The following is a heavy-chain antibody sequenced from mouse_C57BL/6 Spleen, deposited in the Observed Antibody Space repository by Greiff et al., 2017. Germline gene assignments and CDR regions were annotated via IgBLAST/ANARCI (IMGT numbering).Heavy chain of an antibody. CDR1: GYTFTDYY. CDR2: INPNNGGT. CDR3: ARRGAGSSPFAY. Sequence: VQLQQSGPELVKPGASVKISCKASGYTFTDYYMNWVKQSHGKSLEWIGDINPNNGGTSYNQKFKGKATLTVDKSSSTAYMELRSLTSEDSAVYYCARRGAGSSPFAYWGQGTLVTVSA. D-gene: IGHD1-1*01. J-gene: IGHJ3*01. V-gene: IGHV1-26*01.